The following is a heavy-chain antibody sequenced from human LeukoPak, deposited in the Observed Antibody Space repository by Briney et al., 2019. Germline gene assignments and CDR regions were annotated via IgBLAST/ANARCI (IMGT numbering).Heavy chain of an antibody. D-gene: IGHD3-10*01. J-gene: IGHJ4*02. CDR1: GGSISSSSYY. CDR2: IYYSGST. V-gene: IGHV4-39*07. CDR3: ARGRAWLGELSHLDY. Sequence: SETLSLTCTVSGGSISSSSYYWGWIRQPPGKGLEWIGSIYYSGSTYYNPSLKSRVTISVDTSKNQFSLKLSSVTAADTAVYYCARGRAWLGELSHLDYWGQGTLVTVSS.